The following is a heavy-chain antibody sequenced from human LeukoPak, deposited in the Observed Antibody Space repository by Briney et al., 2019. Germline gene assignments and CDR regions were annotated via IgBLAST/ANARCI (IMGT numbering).Heavy chain of an antibody. J-gene: IGHJ4*02. CDR1: GFTFSSYA. CDR2: ISGSGGST. CDR3: AKGSSLVVVAYFDY. V-gene: IGHV3-23*01. Sequence: GGSLRLSCAAAGFTFSSYAMSWVRQAPGKGLEWVSAISGSGGSTYYADSVKGRFTISRDNSKNTLYLQMNSLRAEDTAVYYCAKGSSLVVVAYFDYWGQGTLVTVSS. D-gene: IGHD2-15*01.